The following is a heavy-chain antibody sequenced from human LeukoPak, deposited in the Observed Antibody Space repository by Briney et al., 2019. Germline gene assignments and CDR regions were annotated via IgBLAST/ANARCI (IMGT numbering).Heavy chain of an antibody. Sequence: GGSLTLSCAASGNAVTGNYMSSVRQPPGKALEWVSFINTDTFYADSVRGRFTISRDSSKNTLFLQMNSLRDEDSAVYYCAIAQSWDELFDSWGQGTLVTVSS. CDR1: GNAVTGNY. CDR3: AIAQSWDELFDS. J-gene: IGHJ4*02. CDR2: INTDT. V-gene: IGHV3-53*01. D-gene: IGHD1-1*01.